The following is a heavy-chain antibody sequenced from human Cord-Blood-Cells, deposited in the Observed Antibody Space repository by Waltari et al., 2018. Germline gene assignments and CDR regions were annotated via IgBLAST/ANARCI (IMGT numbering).Heavy chain of an antibody. CDR1: GGSISSSSYY. Sequence: QLQLQESGPGLVKPSETLSLTCTVSGGSISSSSYYWGWIRQPPGKGLEWIGSIYYSGRPYYNPPLKSRVTRSVDTSKNQFSLKLSAVTAADTAVYYCARQRLGRGYYYYYGMDVWGQGTTVTVSS. CDR3: ARQRLGRGYYYYYGMDV. D-gene: IGHD6-19*01. J-gene: IGHJ6*02. CDR2: IYYSGRP. V-gene: IGHV4-39*01.